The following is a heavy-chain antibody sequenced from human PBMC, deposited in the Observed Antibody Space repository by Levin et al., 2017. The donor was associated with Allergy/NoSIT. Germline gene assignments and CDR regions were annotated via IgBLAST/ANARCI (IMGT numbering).Heavy chain of an antibody. CDR3: ATITPPTRGYFQH. D-gene: IGHD2-15*01. CDR2: VSGSAGSA. CDR1: GFTFSTYA. J-gene: IGHJ1*01. Sequence: GGSLRLSCAASGFTFSTYAMTWVRQAPGKGLEWVSAVSGSAGSAYYADSVKGRFTISRDNSKNTLYLQMNSLRAEDTAVYYCATITPPTRGYFQHWGQGTLVTVSS. V-gene: IGHV3-23*01.